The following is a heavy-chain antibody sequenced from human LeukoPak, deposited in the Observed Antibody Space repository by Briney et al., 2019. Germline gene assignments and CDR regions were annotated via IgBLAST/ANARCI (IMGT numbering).Heavy chain of an antibody. Sequence: GASVKVSCKASGYTFTSYGISWVRQAPGQGLEWMGWISAYNGNTNYAQKLQGRVTMTTDTSTSTAYMELRSLRSDDTAVYYCARGEMATKTLGLSRWGQGTLVTVSS. V-gene: IGHV1-18*01. J-gene: IGHJ4*02. D-gene: IGHD5-12*01. CDR3: ARGEMATKTLGLSR. CDR1: GYTFTSYG. CDR2: ISAYNGNT.